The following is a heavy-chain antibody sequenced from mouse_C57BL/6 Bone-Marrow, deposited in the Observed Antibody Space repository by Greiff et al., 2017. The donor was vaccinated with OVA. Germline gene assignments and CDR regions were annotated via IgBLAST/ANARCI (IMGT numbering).Heavy chain of an antibody. D-gene: IGHD1-1*01. J-gene: IGHJ3*01. Sequence: VQLQQSGAELARPGASVKLSCKASGYTFTEYTIHWVKQRSGQGLEWIGWFYPGSGSIKYNEKFKDKATLTADKSSSTVYMELSRLTSEDSAVYFCARHEVPLYYGSSPAWFAYWGQGTLVTVSA. CDR3: ARHEVPLYYGSSPAWFAY. CDR1: GYTFTEYT. V-gene: IGHV1-62-2*01. CDR2: FYPGSGSI.